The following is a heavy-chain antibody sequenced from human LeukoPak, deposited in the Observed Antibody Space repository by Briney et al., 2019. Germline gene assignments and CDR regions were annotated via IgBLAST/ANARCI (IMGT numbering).Heavy chain of an antibody. Sequence: PSQTLSLTCTVSGGSISSGSYYWSWIRQPAGKGLEWIGRIYTSGSTNYNPSLKSRVTISVDTSKNQFSLKLSSVTAADTAVYHCARDRRYDTIIDYWGQGTLVTVSS. D-gene: IGHD3-22*01. V-gene: IGHV4-61*02. CDR3: ARDRRYDTIIDY. CDR2: IYTSGST. CDR1: GGSISSGSYY. J-gene: IGHJ4*02.